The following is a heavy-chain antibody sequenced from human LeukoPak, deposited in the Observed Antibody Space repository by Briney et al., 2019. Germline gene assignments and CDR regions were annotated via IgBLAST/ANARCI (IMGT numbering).Heavy chain of an antibody. Sequence: GGSLRLSCAASGFTFSSHTMNWVRGAPGKGLEWVSSITSSGTYIYYADSLKGRFTISRDNAKDSLYLQMNSLRAEDTAVYYCATKTGFDDWGQGTLVTVSS. CDR1: GFTFSSHT. J-gene: IGHJ4*02. CDR3: ATKTGFDD. D-gene: IGHD1-1*01. V-gene: IGHV3-21*01. CDR2: ITSSGTYI.